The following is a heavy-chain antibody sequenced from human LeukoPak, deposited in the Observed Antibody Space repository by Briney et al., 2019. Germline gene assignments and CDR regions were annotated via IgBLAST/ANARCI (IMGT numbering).Heavy chain of an antibody. V-gene: IGHV4-38-2*02. CDR2: INHSGST. CDR3: ARRLRVSITMVRGVDWFDP. CDR1: GYSISSGYY. Sequence: SETLSLTCTVSGYSISSGYYWGWIRQPPGKGLEWIGEINHSGSTNYNPSLKSRVTISVDTSKNQFSLKLSSVTAADTAVYYCARRLRVSITMVRGVDWFDPWGQGTLVTVSS. D-gene: IGHD3-10*01. J-gene: IGHJ5*02.